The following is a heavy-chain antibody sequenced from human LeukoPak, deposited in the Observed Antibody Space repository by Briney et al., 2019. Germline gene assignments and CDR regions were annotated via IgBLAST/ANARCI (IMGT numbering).Heavy chain of an antibody. V-gene: IGHV1-2*02. CDR1: GYTFTDFY. J-gene: IGHJ4*02. CDR3: ATDRDYSNTERGFDY. Sequence: ASVKVSCKTSGYTFTDFYIHWVRQAPGQGLGWMGWINPNSGETNSAQKFQGRVTMTGDTSISTAYMDLSRVTSDDTAVYYCATDRDYSNTERGFDYWGQGTLVTVSS. CDR2: INPNSGET. D-gene: IGHD4-11*01.